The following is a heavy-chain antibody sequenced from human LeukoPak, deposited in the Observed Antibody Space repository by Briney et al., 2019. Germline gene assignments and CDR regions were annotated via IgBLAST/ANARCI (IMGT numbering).Heavy chain of an antibody. CDR1: GGSISSSNW. CDR3: AREKCSGGSCYSLDY. D-gene: IGHD2-15*01. V-gene: IGHV4-4*02. J-gene: IGHJ4*02. CDR2: INHSGST. Sequence: SETLSLTCAVSGGSISSSNWWSWVRQPPGKGLEWIGEINHSGSTNYNPFLKSRVTISVDTSKNQFSLKLSSVTAADTAVYYCAREKCSGGSCYSLDYWGQGTLVTVSS.